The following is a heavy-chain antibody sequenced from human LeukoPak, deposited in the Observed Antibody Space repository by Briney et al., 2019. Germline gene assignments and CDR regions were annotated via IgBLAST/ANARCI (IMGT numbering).Heavy chain of an antibody. Sequence: ASVKLSCTASGYSLSSNGISWARQAPGQGLEWMGWISDYSGNTKYAQNFQDRVTLTTDRSTNTAFMQLRGLRADDTALYYCAREGATDYYFDPWGQGTLVTVSS. J-gene: IGHJ4*02. V-gene: IGHV1-18*01. CDR1: GYSLSSNG. CDR2: ISDYSGNT. CDR3: AREGATDYYFDP. D-gene: IGHD4-4*01.